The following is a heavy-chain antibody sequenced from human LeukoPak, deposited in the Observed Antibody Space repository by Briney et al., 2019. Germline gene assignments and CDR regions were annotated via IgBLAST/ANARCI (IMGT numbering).Heavy chain of an antibody. Sequence: GGSLRLSCAASGFSVSSNYMSWVRQAPGKGLEWVSLIYTGGNTYYADSVKGRFTLSRDNSKNTVYLQMNSLRVEDTAMYYCASISVLLYYFDSWGQGTLVTVSS. CDR3: ASISVLLYYFDS. D-gene: IGHD6-6*01. V-gene: IGHV3-66*01. J-gene: IGHJ4*02. CDR1: GFSVSSNY. CDR2: IYTGGNT.